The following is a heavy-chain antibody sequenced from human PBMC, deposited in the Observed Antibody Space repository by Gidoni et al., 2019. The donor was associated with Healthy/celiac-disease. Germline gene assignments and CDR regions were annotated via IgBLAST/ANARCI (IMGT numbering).Heavy chain of an antibody. Sequence: QSGAEVKKPGASVKVSCKASGYTFTSYAMHWVRQAPGQRLEWMGWINAGNGNTKYSQKFQGRVTITRDTSASTAYMELSSLRSEDTAVYYCAREHCSSTSCLVYYYYYMDVWGKGTTVTVSS. CDR1: GYTFTSYA. CDR2: INAGNGNT. D-gene: IGHD2-2*01. J-gene: IGHJ6*03. CDR3: AREHCSSTSCLVYYYYYMDV. V-gene: IGHV1-3*01.